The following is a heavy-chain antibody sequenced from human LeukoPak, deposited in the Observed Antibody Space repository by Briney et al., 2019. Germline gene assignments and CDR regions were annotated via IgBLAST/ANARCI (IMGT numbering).Heavy chain of an antibody. CDR3: ARDGVDTAMVIAFDI. J-gene: IGHJ3*02. Sequence: GGSLRLSCAASGFTFSSYSMNWVRQAPGKGLEWVSSISSSSSYIYYADSVKGRFTISRDNAKNSLYLQMNSLRAEDTAVYYCARDGVDTAMVIAFDIWGQGTMVTVSS. CDR2: ISSSSSYI. D-gene: IGHD5-18*01. V-gene: IGHV3-21*01. CDR1: GFTFSSYS.